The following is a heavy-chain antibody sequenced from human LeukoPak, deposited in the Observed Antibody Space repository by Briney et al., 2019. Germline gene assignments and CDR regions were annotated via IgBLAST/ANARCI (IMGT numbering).Heavy chain of an antibody. CDR2: VYYNGDT. CDR1: GVSVTSHY. Sequence: PSETLSLTCTVSGVSVTSHYWSWIRQPPGKGLEWVGNVYYNGDTSYHPSLRSRVTMSVDTTKNQFSLNLTSVTAADTAVYYCAAKPVVPACQGHYVDRWGQGTLVTVSS. CDR3: AAKPVVPACQGHYVDR. D-gene: IGHD2-2*01. J-gene: IGHJ5*02. V-gene: IGHV4-59*02.